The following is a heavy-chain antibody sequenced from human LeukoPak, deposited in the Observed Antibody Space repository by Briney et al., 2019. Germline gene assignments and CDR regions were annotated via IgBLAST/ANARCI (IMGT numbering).Heavy chain of an antibody. CDR2: ISGSGGST. Sequence: GGSLRLSCAASGFTFSSYAMNWVRPDPGEGLEWVSAISGSGGSTYYADSVKGRFTISRDNSKNTLYLQMNSLRAEDTAVYYCAKRPTLFDPWGEGTLVTVSS. CDR3: AKRPTLFDP. CDR1: GFTFSSYA. V-gene: IGHV3-23*01. J-gene: IGHJ5*02.